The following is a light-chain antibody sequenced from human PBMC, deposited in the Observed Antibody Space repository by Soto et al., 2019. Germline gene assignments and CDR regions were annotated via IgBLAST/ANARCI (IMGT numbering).Light chain of an antibody. CDR3: CSYAGSSTVV. V-gene: IGLV2-23*02. CDR1: SSDVGGYNL. CDR2: EVS. J-gene: IGLJ2*01. Sequence: QSALTQPASVSGSPGQSITISCTGTSSDVGGYNLVSWYQQHPGKAPKLMIYEVSKRPSGVSNRFSGSKSGNTASLTISGLQAEDEADYYCCSYAGSSTVVFGGGTQLTVL.